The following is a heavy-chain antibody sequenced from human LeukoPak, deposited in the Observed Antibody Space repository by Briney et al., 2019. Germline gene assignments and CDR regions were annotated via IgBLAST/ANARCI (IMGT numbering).Heavy chain of an antibody. V-gene: IGHV3-33*01. J-gene: IGHJ5*02. CDR1: GFTFSKYG. CDR3: VRDYCSGGSCYENNWFDP. CDR2: IWFDGSNR. Sequence: GSLRLSCTASGFTFSKYGMHWVRQAPGKGLEWVAVIWFDGSNRNHADSVKGRFTISRDNSKNTLYLQMNSLRVEDTAVYFCVRDYCSGGSCYENNWFDPWGRGTLVTVSS. D-gene: IGHD2-15*01.